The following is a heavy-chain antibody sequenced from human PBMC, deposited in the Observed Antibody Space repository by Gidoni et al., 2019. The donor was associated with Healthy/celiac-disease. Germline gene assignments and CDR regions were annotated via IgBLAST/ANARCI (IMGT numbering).Heavy chain of an antibody. CDR3: ARRQDRSYYYGMDV. CDR2: IDYSGST. V-gene: IGHV4-59*08. J-gene: IGHJ6*02. Sequence: QVQLQESGPGLVKPSETLSLTCTVSGGSISSYYWSWIRQPPGKGLEWIGYIDYSGSTNYNPSLKSRVTISVDTSKNQFSLKLSSVTAADTAVYYCARRQDRSYYYGMDVWGQGTTVTVSS. CDR1: GGSISSYY.